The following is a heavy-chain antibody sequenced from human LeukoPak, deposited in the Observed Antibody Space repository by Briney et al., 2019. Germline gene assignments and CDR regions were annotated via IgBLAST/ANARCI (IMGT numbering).Heavy chain of an antibody. D-gene: IGHD4-11*01. CDR1: GGSISSSSYY. CDR2: IYYSGST. V-gene: IGHV4-39*01. Sequence: SETLSLTCTVSGGSISSSSYYWGWIRQPPGKGLEWIGSIYYSGSTYYNPSLKSRVTISVDTSKNQFSLRLSSVTAADTAVYYCARQAVSYFDYWGQGTLVTVSS. CDR3: ARQAVSYFDY. J-gene: IGHJ4*02.